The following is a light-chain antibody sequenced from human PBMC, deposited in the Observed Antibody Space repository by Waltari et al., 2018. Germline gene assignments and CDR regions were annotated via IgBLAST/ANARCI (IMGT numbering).Light chain of an antibody. CDR2: EGS. CDR1: RSDVRTYNL. CDR3: CSYAGSSTLV. Sequence: QSALTQPASVSGSPGQSITIPCTGTRSDVRTYNLVSWYQQHPGKAPKLMIYEGSKRPSGVSNRFSGSKSGNTASLTISGLQAEDEADYYCCSYAGSSTLVFGGGTKLTVL. V-gene: IGLV2-23*01. J-gene: IGLJ3*02.